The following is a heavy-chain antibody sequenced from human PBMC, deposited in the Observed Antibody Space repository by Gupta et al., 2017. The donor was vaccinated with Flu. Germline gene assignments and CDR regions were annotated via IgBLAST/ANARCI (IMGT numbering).Heavy chain of an antibody. D-gene: IGHD5-12*01. J-gene: IGHJ6*02. CDR2: IWYEGSNK. V-gene: IGHV3-33*01. Sequence: QVQLVESGGGVVQPGRSLRLSCAASGFTFSSYGMPWARQAPGKGLEWVAVIWYEGSNKYYADAVKGRFTISRDNSKNTLYLQMNSLRAEDTAVYYCARDTKKNSGYDFNFYYYYGMDVWGQGTTVTVSS. CDR1: GFTFSSYG. CDR3: ARDTKKNSGYDFNFYYYYGMDV.